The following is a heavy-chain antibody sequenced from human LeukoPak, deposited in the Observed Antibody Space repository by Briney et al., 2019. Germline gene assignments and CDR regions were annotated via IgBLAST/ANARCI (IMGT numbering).Heavy chain of an antibody. CDR3: ARGLIAYCGGDCYSGAVDI. J-gene: IGHJ3*02. Sequence: PGGSLRLSCAASGFTFSSYWTHWVSQAPGKGLVWVSRINSDGSSTSYADSVKGRFTISRDNAKNTLYLQMNSLRAEDTAVYYCARGLIAYCGGDCYSGAVDIWGQGTIVTVSS. CDR1: GFTFSSYW. D-gene: IGHD2-21*02. V-gene: IGHV3-74*01. CDR2: INSDGSST.